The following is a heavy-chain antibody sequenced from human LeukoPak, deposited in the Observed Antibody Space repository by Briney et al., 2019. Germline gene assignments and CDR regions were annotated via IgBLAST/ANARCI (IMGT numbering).Heavy chain of an antibody. D-gene: IGHD3-22*01. J-gene: IGHJ4*02. CDR3: ASYRLNYYYDSSGYYYD. V-gene: IGHV1-18*01. Sequence: ASVKVSCKASGYTFTSYGTSWVRQAPGQGLECMGWISAYNGNTNYAQKLQGRVTMTTDTSTSTAYMELRSLRSDDTAVYYCASYRLNYYYDSSGYYYDWGQGTLVTVSS. CDR2: ISAYNGNT. CDR1: GYTFTSYG.